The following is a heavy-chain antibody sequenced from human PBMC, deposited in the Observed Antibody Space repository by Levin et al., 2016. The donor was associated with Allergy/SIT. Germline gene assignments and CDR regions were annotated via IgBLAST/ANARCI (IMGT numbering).Heavy chain of an antibody. V-gene: IGHV5-51*01. CDR1: GYSFTKYW. CDR3: ARQSYYDNSGAAGDYNYYMDV. J-gene: IGHJ6*03. D-gene: IGHD3-22*01. CDR2: IYPGDSDT. Sequence: GGSLRLSCKGFGYSFTKYWIAWVRQMPGKGLEWMGIIYPGDSDTKYSPSFQGHVTISADKSINTAYLQWSSLKASDTAMYYCARQSYYDNSGAAGDYNYYMDVWGKGTAVTVSS.